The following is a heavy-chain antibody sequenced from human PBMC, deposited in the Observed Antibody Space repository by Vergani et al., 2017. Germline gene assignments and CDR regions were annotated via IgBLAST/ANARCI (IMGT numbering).Heavy chain of an antibody. CDR1: GDSISSGVYY. CDR3: ARMGGYDEGDAFRIGYFDS. J-gene: IGHJ4*02. CDR2: IYSTGST. D-gene: IGHD3-22*01. V-gene: IGHV4-31*03. Sequence: QVQLQESGPGLVKPSQTLSLICSVSGDSISSGVYYWNWIRQHPGKGLEWIGYIYSTGSTHHNPSLRRRINMSVDTSKNQFSLKQNFVTAADTAMYYCARMGGYDEGDAFRIGYFDSWGPGILVTVSA.